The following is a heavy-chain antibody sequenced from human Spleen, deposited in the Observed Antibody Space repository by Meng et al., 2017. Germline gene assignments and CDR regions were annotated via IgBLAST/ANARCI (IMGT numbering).Heavy chain of an antibody. V-gene: IGHV1-18*01. D-gene: IGHD1-26*01. J-gene: IGHJ4*02. Sequence: QVQLVQSGSEVKKSGGSVKVSCKASGYSFTNNGINWVRQAPGQGLEWMGWISAYNGNTNYAQKLQDRVTMTTDTSTSAAYMELRSLRSDDTAMYYCARRAVGDYWGQGTLVTSPQ. CDR1: GYSFTNNG. CDR3: ARRAVGDY. CDR2: ISAYNGNT.